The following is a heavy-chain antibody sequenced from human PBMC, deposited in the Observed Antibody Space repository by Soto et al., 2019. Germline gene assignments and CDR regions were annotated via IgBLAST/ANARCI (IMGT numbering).Heavy chain of an antibody. CDR1: GGSINNYY. V-gene: IGHV4-59*01. Sequence: QVQLQEPGPGLVKPSETLSLTCTVSGGSINNYYWSWIRQPPGKGLEWIGYIYYSGSTNYNPSLKSRVTISVDTSKNQFSLKLSSVTAADTAVYYCARRYGSVFDYWGQGTLVTVSS. CDR3: ARRYGSVFDY. D-gene: IGHD6-19*01. J-gene: IGHJ4*02. CDR2: IYYSGST.